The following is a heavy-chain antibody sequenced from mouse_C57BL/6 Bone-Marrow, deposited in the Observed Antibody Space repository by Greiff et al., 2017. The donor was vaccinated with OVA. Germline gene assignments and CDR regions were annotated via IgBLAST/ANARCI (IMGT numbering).Heavy chain of an antibody. CDR3: ARLLITTVNFDY. V-gene: IGHV8-8*01. Sequence: QVTLKECGPGILQPSQTLSLTCSFSGFSLSTYGMGVGWIRQPSGKGLEWLAHIWWDDDKYYNPALKSRLTIFKDYSKNQVFLKIANVDTADTATYYFARLLITTVNFDYWGQGTTLTVSS. CDR2: IWWDDDK. D-gene: IGHD1-1*01. J-gene: IGHJ2*01. CDR1: GFSLSTYGMG.